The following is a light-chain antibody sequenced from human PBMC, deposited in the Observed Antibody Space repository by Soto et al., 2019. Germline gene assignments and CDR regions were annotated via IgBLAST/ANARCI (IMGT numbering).Light chain of an antibody. J-gene: IGKJ1*01. V-gene: IGKV1-5*03. CDR1: QTISSW. CDR3: QHYNSYSEE. CDR2: KAS. Sequence: DIQMTQSPSTLSGSVGDRVTITCRASQTISSWLAWYQQKPGKAPKLLIYKASTLKSGVPSRFSGSGSGTEFTLTINSLQPDDFATYSCQHYNSYSEEFGQGTKV.